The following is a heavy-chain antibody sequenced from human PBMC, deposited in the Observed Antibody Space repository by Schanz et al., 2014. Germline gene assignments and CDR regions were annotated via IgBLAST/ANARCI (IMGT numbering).Heavy chain of an antibody. Sequence: VRLVESGGGLVKPGGSLRLSCAASGFTFNSYAFHWVRQSPGKGLEWVALISYDGNTKYYADSVKGRFTISRDNAKNSLYLQMNSLRAEDTALYDCARDTAQSCIGPSCFEYFQHWGQGALVTVSS. D-gene: IGHD2-2*01. CDR3: ARDTAQSCIGPSCFEYFQH. CDR2: ISYDGNTK. J-gene: IGHJ1*01. CDR1: GFTFNSYA. V-gene: IGHV3-30-3*01.